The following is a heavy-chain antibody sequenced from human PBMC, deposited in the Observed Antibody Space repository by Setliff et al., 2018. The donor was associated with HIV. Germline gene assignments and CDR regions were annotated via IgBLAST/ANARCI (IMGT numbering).Heavy chain of an antibody. CDR3: ARTIVWSGSNYYFDY. CDR1: GDSIISGDYY. Sequence: SETLSLTCTVSGDSIISGDYYWSWIRQSPGKGLEWIGHIHYKGNIDYNASLKSRLAISSDTSKNQFSLNLSSVIAADTAIYFCARTIVWSGSNYYFDYWGQGTLVTVSS. J-gene: IGHJ4*02. V-gene: IGHV4-30-4*08. D-gene: IGHD3-3*01. CDR2: IHYKGNI.